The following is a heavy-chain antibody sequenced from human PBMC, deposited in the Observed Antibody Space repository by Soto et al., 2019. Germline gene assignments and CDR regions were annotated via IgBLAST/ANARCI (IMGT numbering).Heavy chain of an antibody. CDR3: ARTRYYYGMDV. J-gene: IGHJ6*02. Sequence: SSETLSLTCAVHGGSFSGYYWSWIRQPPGKGLEWIGEINHSGSTNYNPSLKSRVTISVDTSKNQFSLKLSSVTAADTAVYYCARTRYYYGMDVWGQGTTVTVSS. V-gene: IGHV4-34*01. CDR1: GGSFSGYY. CDR2: INHSGST.